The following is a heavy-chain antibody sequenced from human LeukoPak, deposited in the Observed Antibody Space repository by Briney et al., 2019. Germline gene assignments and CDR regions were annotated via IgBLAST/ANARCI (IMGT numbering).Heavy chain of an antibody. J-gene: IGHJ4*02. CDR1: GDTFSSYG. CDR3: MREGIPYGFLDSLGFDD. D-gene: IGHD3-3*01. V-gene: IGHV1-69*05. CDR2: IIPIFGRA. Sequence: SVKVSCKASGDTFSSYGISWVRQAPGQGLEWMGRIIPIFGRANYAQNFQGRVTTTTDESTSTAYMELTSLRSEDTARYCCMREGIPYGFLDSLGFDDGGEGTLVS.